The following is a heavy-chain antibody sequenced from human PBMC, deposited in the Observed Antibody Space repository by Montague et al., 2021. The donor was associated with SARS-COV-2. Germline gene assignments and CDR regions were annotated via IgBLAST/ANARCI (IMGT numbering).Heavy chain of an antibody. D-gene: IGHD6-13*01. Sequence: TLSLTCSVSNGSIRSGSYYWTWIRQPAGKGLEWIGRIYTGGTTHYNPSLKSRVTVSLDTSKNQFSLNLNSVTAADTAVYFCARDAGGAAAGKGRYFDLWGRGTLVTVSS. CDR1: NGSIRSGSYY. CDR2: IYTGGTT. V-gene: IGHV4-61*02. J-gene: IGHJ2*01. CDR3: ARDAGGAAAGKGRYFDL.